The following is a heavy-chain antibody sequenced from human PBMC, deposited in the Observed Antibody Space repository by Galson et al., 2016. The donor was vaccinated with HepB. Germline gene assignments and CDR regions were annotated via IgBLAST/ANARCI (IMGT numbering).Heavy chain of an antibody. J-gene: IGHJ6*02. CDR3: ARAPDCGGSSCDIYYGMDV. V-gene: IGHV3-48*04. Sequence: SLRLSCAASEFTFSTYNMNWVRQAPGKGLEWLSYINSDGDSIYYADSVKGRFTISRDNAKNTLYLEMNSLGAEDTAVYYCARAPDCGGSSCDIYYGMDVWGQGTTVTVSS. CDR2: INSDGDSI. D-gene: IGHD2-21*01. CDR1: EFTFSTYN.